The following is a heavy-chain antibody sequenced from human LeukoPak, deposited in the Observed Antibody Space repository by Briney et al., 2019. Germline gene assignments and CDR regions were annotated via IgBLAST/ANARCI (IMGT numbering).Heavy chain of an antibody. D-gene: IGHD5-18*01. J-gene: IGHJ4*02. CDR3: ATDQPGYSYGDGYFDY. Sequence: ASAKVSCKVSGYTLTELSMHWVRQAPGKGLEWMGGFDPEDGETIYAQKFQGRVTMTEDTSTDTAYMELSSLRSEDTAVYYCATDQPGYSYGDGYFDYWGQGTLVTVSS. V-gene: IGHV1-24*01. CDR2: FDPEDGET. CDR1: GYTLTELS.